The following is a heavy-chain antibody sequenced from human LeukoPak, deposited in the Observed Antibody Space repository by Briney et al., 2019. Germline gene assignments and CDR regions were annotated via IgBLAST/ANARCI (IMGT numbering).Heavy chain of an antibody. CDR3: ASPGGWYDDGKYLQH. D-gene: IGHD6-19*01. CDR2: IYSGGST. CDR1: GFAVISNY. J-gene: IGHJ1*01. Sequence: PGGSLRISCAASGFAVISNYMNWVRQAPGKGLEWVSVIYSGGSTYYADSVKGRFTISRDNFKNTLCLQMNSLRAEDTAVYYCASPGGWYDDGKYLQHWGQGTLVTVSS. V-gene: IGHV3-53*01.